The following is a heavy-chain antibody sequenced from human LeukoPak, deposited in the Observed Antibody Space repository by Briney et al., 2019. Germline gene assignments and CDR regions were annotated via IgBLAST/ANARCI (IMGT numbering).Heavy chain of an antibody. D-gene: IGHD1-26*01. CDR3: ARGSRSGSYYRWFDP. CDR2: IYHSGST. J-gene: IGHJ5*02. CDR1: GGSISSGGYS. V-gene: IGHV4-30-2*01. Sequence: SQTLSLICAVSGGSISSGGYSWSWIRQPPGKGLEWIGYIYHSGSTYYNPSLKSRVTISVDRSKNQFSLKLSSVTAADTAVYYCARGSRSGSYYRWFDPWGQGTLVTVSS.